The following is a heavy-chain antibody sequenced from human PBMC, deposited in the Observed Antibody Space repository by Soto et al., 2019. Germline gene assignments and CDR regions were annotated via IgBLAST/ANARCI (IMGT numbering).Heavy chain of an antibody. Sequence: GASVKGSCKASGGTFSSYAISWVRQAPGQGLEWMGGIIPIFGTANYAQKFQGRVTITADESTSTAYMELSSLRSEDTAVYYCARDRVDDILTGSLAPGYYYGMEVWGQGTTVTVSS. CDR1: GGTFSSYA. D-gene: IGHD3-9*01. CDR2: IIPIFGTA. J-gene: IGHJ6*02. CDR3: ARDRVDDILTGSLAPGYYYGMEV. V-gene: IGHV1-69*13.